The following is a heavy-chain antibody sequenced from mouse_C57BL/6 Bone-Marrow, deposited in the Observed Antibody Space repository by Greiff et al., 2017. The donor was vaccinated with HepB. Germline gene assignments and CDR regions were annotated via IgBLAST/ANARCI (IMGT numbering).Heavy chain of an antibody. D-gene: IGHD2-4*01. J-gene: IGHJ4*01. CDR3: ARGRLRQGGYYAMDY. CDR2: IYPGSGST. CDR1: GYTFTSYW. V-gene: IGHV1-55*01. Sequence: QVQLQQSGAELVKPGASVKMSCKASGYTFTSYWITWVKQRPGQGLEWIGDIYPGSGSTNYNEKFKSKATLTVDTSSSTAYMQLSSLTSEDSAVYYCARGRLRQGGYYAMDYWGQGTSVTVSS.